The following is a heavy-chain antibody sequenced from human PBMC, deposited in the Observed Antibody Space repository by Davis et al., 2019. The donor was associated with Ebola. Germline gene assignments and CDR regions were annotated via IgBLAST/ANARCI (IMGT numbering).Heavy chain of an antibody. D-gene: IGHD2-2*01. CDR3: ARGLRGGIVVVPAATNYGMDV. Sequence: SETLSFTCAVYGGSFSGYYWSWIRQPPGKGLEWIGEINHSGSTNYNPSLKSRVTISVDTSKNQFSLKLSSVTAADTAVYYCARGLRGGIVVVPAATNYGMDVWGQGTTVTVSS. V-gene: IGHV4-34*01. CDR2: INHSGST. J-gene: IGHJ6*02. CDR1: GGSFSGYY.